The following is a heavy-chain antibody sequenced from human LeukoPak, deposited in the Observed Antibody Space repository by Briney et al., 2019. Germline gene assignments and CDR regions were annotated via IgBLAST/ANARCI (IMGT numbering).Heavy chain of an antibody. CDR1: GFTVSSNY. J-gene: IGHJ4*02. CDR3: AKDKGKYDSSGYVDY. V-gene: IGHV3-9*01. CDR2: ISWNSGSI. D-gene: IGHD3-22*01. Sequence: GGSLRLSCAASGFTVSSNYMSWVRQAPGKGLEWVSGISWNSGSIGYADSVKGRFTISRDNAKNSLYLQMNSLRAEDTALYYCAKDKGKYDSSGYVDYWGQGTLVTVSS.